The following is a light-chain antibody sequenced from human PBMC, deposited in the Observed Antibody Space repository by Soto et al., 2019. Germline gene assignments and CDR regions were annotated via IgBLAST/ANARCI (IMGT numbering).Light chain of an antibody. CDR1: QSVSSSY. CDR2: GAS. J-gene: IGKJ1*01. Sequence: EIVLTQSPGTLSLSPGERATLSCRASQSVSSSYLAWYQQKPGQAPRLLIYGASSRATGIPDRFSGSGSGTDSTHTISRLEPEDFAVYYCQQYGISPTFGQGTKVESK. V-gene: IGKV3-20*01. CDR3: QQYGISPT.